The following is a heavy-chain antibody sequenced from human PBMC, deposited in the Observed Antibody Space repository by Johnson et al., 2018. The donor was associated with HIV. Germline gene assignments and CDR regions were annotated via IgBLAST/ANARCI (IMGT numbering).Heavy chain of an antibody. V-gene: IGHV3-NL1*01. J-gene: IGHJ3*02. CDR2: IYSGGST. D-gene: IGHD6-19*01. CDR3: ARGKDMAGTGAFDI. Sequence: QMLLVESGGGVVQPGRSLRLSCAASGFTFSSYAMHWVRQAPGKGLEWVSVIYSGGSTYYADSVKGRFTISRDNSKTTLYLQMNSLRAGDTAVYFCARGKDMAGTGAFDIWGQGTMVTVSS. CDR1: GFTFSSYA.